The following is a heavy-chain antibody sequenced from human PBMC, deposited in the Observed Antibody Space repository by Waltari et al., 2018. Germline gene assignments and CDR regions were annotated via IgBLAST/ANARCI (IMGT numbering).Heavy chain of an antibody. CDR1: GGSFSGYY. CDR2: INHSGST. D-gene: IGHD2-15*01. CDR3: ARESPGHIVVVVAATSGAFDI. J-gene: IGHJ3*02. Sequence: QVQLQQWGAGLLKPSETLSLTCAVYGGSFSGYYWSWIRQPPGKGLEWIGEINHSGSTTYTPSLKSRVTRSVDTSKNQFSLKLSSVTAADTAVYYCARESPGHIVVVVAATSGAFDIWGQGTMVTVSS. V-gene: IGHV4-34*01.